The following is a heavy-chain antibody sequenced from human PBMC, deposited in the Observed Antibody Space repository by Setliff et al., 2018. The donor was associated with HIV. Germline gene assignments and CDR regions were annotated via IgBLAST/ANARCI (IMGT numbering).Heavy chain of an antibody. CDR1: GYTFTDFY. J-gene: IGHJ4*02. Sequence: ASVKVSCKASGYTFTDFYMHWVRQAPGQGLEWMGWINPDSGLTNFPHKFQGRVTMTEDTSTDTAYLELSGLKSDDTAVYYCATAKEVWLAEGGFDYWGQGTLVTVSS. CDR2: INPDSGLT. D-gene: IGHD6-19*01. V-gene: IGHV1-2*02. CDR3: ATAKEVWLAEGGFDY.